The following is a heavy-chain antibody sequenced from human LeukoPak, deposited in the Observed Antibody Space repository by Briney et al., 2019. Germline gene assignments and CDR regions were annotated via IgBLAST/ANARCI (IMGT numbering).Heavy chain of an antibody. CDR1: GYDFTSYA. CDR3: ARISSDQKLYFQH. D-gene: IGHD3-10*01. CDR2: INAGNGNT. V-gene: IGHV1-3*01. Sequence: GASVKVSCKASGYDFTSYAMHWVRQAPGQRLEWMGWINAGNGNTKYSQKFQDRVTVTRDTSTSTAYMELSSLRSEDTAVYYCARISSDQKLYFQHWGQGTLVTVSS. J-gene: IGHJ1*01.